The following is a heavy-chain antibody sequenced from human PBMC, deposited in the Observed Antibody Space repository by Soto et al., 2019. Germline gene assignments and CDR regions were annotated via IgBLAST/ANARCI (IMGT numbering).Heavy chain of an antibody. D-gene: IGHD3-3*01. J-gene: IGHJ4*02. CDR3: ARLPRDCNKTSCYYADH. V-gene: IGHV5-51*01. Sequence: GESLKISCRGSGYDFNTNWFGWVRQLPGRGLEWVGIMYPGDSDTRYNPSLQGHVTLSVNVTVSTAFLQWRSLETSDTGMYFCARLPRDCNKTSCYYADHWGQGTQVTVSS. CDR2: MYPGDSDT. CDR1: GYDFNTNW.